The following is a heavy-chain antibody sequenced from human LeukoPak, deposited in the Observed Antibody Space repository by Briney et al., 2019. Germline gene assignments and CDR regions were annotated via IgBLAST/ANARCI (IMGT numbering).Heavy chain of an antibody. CDR3: ARGGEYGDYGMDV. Sequence: PGRSLRLSCAASGFTFSSYGMHWVRQAPGKGLEWVAVISYDGSNKYYADSVKGRFTISRDNSKNTLYLQMNSLGAEDTAVYYCARGGEYGDYGMDVWGQGTTVTVSS. CDR2: ISYDGSNK. V-gene: IGHV3-30*03. J-gene: IGHJ6*02. D-gene: IGHD3-16*01. CDR1: GFTFSSYG.